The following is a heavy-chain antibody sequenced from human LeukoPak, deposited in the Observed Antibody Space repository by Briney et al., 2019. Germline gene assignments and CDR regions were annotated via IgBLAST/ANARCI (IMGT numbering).Heavy chain of an antibody. D-gene: IGHD4-17*01. CDR3: RTDRYGDYGDYIDY. V-gene: IGHV1-2*02. Sequence: ASVKVSCKASGYTFTGYYMHWVRQAPGQGLEWMGWINPNSGGTNYVQKLQGRVTMTRDTSTSTAYMELSRLRSDDTAVYYCRTDRYGDYGDYIDYWGQGTLVTVSS. CDR1: GYTFTGYY. J-gene: IGHJ4*02. CDR2: INPNSGGT.